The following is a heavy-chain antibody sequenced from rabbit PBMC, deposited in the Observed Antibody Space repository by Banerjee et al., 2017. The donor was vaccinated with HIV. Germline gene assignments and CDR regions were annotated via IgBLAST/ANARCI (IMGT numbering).Heavy chain of an antibody. Sequence: QEQLVESGGGLVTLGGSLKLSCKASGIDFSPFAISWVRQAPGKGLEWIAYIYPRGGSADYASWVNGRFTLSLDNAQNTAFLQMTSLTDADTATYFCVRDMDYAYGSAIDLNLWGPGTLVTVS. J-gene: IGHJ4*01. V-gene: IGHV1S47*01. CDR1: GIDFSPFA. CDR2: IYPRGGSA. CDR3: VRDMDYAYGSAIDLNL. D-gene: IGHD6-1*01.